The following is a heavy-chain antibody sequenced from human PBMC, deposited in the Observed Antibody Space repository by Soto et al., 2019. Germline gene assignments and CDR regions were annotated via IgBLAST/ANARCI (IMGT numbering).Heavy chain of an antibody. CDR1: GGSISSGGHY. J-gene: IGHJ4*02. D-gene: IGHD2-2*01. Sequence: QVQLQESGPGLVKPSQALSLICTVSGGSISSGGHYWSWIRQHPGKGLEWIGYIYYTGTTYYNPSLRSRLTISVDSSRNQFSLRLSSVTAADTAVYYCAREDETSNYFDYWGQGTLVNVSS. CDR3: AREDETSNYFDY. V-gene: IGHV4-31*03. CDR2: IYYTGTT.